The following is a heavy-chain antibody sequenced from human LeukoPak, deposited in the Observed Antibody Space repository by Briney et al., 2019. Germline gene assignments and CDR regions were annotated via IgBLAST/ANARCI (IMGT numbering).Heavy chain of an antibody. Sequence: SVKVSCKASGGTFSSYAISWVRQAPGQGLEWMGRIIPIFGTANYAQKFQGRVTITTDESTSTAYMELSSLRSEDTAVYYCARDTDSSGYYYRYYFDYWGQGTLVTVSS. V-gene: IGHV1-69*05. CDR1: GGTFSSYA. J-gene: IGHJ4*02. CDR3: ARDTDSSGYYYRYYFDY. CDR2: IIPIFGTA. D-gene: IGHD3-22*01.